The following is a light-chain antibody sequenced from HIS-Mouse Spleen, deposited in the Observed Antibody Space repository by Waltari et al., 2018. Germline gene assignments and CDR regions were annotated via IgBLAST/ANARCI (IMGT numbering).Light chain of an antibody. V-gene: IGKV3-20*01. CDR1: QSVSSSY. CDR3: QQYGSSPRYT. J-gene: IGKJ2*01. CDR2: GAS. Sequence: EIVLTQSPGTLSLSPGERATLSCRASQSVSSSYLAWYQQKPGQAPRLLIYGASSRATGIPDRFSGSGSGTDFTLTISRLEPEDVAVYYCQQYGSSPRYTVGQGTKLEIK.